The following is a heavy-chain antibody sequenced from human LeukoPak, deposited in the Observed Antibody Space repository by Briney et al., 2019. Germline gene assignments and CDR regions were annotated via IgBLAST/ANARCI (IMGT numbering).Heavy chain of an antibody. CDR2: IIPIFGTA. Sequence: SVKVSCKASGGTLSSYAISWVRQAPGQGLEWMGRIIPIFGTANYARRFQGRVTITTDESTSTAYMELSSLRSEDTAVYYCARDYFAGGWMVDAFDIWGQGTMVTVSS. CDR3: ARDYFAGGWMVDAFDI. J-gene: IGHJ3*02. D-gene: IGHD6-19*01. CDR1: GGTLSSYA. V-gene: IGHV1-69*05.